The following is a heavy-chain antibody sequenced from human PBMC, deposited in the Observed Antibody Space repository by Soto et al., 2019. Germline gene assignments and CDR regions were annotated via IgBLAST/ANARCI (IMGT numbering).Heavy chain of an antibody. Sequence: SETLSLTCTVSGGSISSYYWSWIRQPAGKGLEWIGRIYTSGSTNYNPSLKSRVTMSVDTSKNQFSLKLSSVTAADTAVYYCAREGPLVVVAANRYYYYYGMDVWGQGTTVTVSS. CDR1: GGSISSYY. CDR2: IYTSGST. D-gene: IGHD2-15*01. CDR3: AREGPLVVVAANRYYYYYGMDV. J-gene: IGHJ6*02. V-gene: IGHV4-4*07.